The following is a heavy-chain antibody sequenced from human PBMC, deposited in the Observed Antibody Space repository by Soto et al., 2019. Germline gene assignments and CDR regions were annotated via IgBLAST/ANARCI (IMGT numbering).Heavy chain of an antibody. V-gene: IGHV3-30*18. D-gene: IGHD6-19*01. CDR3: AKDRDHSSGWTFDY. Sequence: GGSLRLSCAASGFTFSSYGMHWVRQAPGKGLEWVAVISYDGSNQYYADSVKGRFTISRDNSKNTLYLQMNSLRAEDTAVYYCAKDRDHSSGWTFDYWGQGTLVTVSS. CDR1: GFTFSSYG. J-gene: IGHJ4*02. CDR2: ISYDGSNQ.